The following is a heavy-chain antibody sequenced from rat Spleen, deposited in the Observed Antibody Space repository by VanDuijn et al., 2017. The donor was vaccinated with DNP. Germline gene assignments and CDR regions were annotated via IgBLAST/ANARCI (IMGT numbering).Heavy chain of an antibody. V-gene: IGHV6-6*01. J-gene: IGHJ2*01. D-gene: IGHD5-1*01. CDR2: IKGKSSTYAT. Sequence: EVQVLESGGGLVQPGNSLKVSCVTSGFTFSTAWMYWYRQFPEKRLQWVARIKGKSSTYATDYTESVRGRFIISRDDSKSSIYLQMNDLKEEDTAIYYCALNWAPESYWGQGVMVTVSS. CDR3: ALNWAPESY. CDR1: GFTFSTAW.